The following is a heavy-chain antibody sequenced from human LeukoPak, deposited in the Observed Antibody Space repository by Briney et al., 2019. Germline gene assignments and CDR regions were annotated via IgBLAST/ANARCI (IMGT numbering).Heavy chain of an antibody. Sequence: ASVKVSCKASGYTFTSYDFNWVRQATGQRPEWMGWMSPNSGDTGYAQKFQDRVTMTRNTSISTAYMELSSLKSDDTAVYYCARGPPNWEYDYWGPGTLVTVSS. CDR1: GYTFTSYD. D-gene: IGHD1-1*01. CDR2: MSPNSGDT. V-gene: IGHV1-8*01. J-gene: IGHJ4*02. CDR3: ARGPPNWEYDY.